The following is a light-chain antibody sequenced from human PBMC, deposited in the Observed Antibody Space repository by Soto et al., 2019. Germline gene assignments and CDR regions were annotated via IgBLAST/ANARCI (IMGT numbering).Light chain of an antibody. J-gene: IGKJ3*01. Sequence: EIVMTQSPATLSVSPGERATLSCRASQSISSNLAWYQQKPGQAPRLLIYGASTRATGIPATFIGSGSGTEFTLTISSLQSEDFAVYYCQQYNNWPLTFGPGTKVDIQ. V-gene: IGKV3-15*01. CDR2: GAS. CDR1: QSISSN. CDR3: QQYNNWPLT.